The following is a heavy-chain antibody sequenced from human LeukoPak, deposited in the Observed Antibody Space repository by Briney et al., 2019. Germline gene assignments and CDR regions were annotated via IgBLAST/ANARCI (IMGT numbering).Heavy chain of an antibody. J-gene: IGHJ3*02. CDR2: INHSGST. V-gene: IGHV4-34*01. CDR3: ARTNRGAFDSSGFSPHDAFDI. D-gene: IGHD3-22*01. Sequence: SETLSLTCAVDGGSISGYYWSWIRQPPGKGLEWIGEINHSGSTNYNPSLKSRVTITVDTSKNQFSMKLSSVTAADTAVYYCARTNRGAFDSSGFSPHDAFDIWGQGTMVTVSS. CDR1: GGSISGYY.